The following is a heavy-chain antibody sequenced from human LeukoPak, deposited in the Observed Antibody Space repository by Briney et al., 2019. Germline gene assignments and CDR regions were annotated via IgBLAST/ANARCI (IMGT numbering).Heavy chain of an antibody. CDR3: ARDNCGGGSCYSPAYFDY. D-gene: IGHD2-15*01. CDR2: IYYSGST. CDR1: GGSISSGGYY. V-gene: IGHV4-39*07. J-gene: IGHJ4*02. Sequence: SQTLSHTCTVSGGSISSGGYYWGWIRQPPGKGLEWIGSIYYSGSTYYNPSLKSRVTISVDTSKNQFSLKLSSVTAADTAVYYCARDNCGGGSCYSPAYFDYWGQGTLVTVSS.